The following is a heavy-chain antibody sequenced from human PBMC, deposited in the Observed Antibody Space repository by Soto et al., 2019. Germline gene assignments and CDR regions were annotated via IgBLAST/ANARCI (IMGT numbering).Heavy chain of an antibody. CDR3: ARVNGGPYFFDY. J-gene: IGHJ4*02. D-gene: IGHD2-8*01. CDR2: IYYSGST. V-gene: IGHV4-61*01. Sequence: ETLSLTCTVSGGSVSSGSYYWSWIRQPPGKGLEWIGYIYYSGSTNYNPSLKSRVTISVDTSKNQFSLKLRSVTAADTAVYYCARVNGGPYFFDYWGQGTLVTVSS. CDR1: GGSVSSGSYY.